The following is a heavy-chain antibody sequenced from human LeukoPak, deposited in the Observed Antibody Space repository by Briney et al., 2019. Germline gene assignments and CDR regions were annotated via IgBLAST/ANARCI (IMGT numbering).Heavy chain of an antibody. CDR2: IYSGGIT. CDR3: AKSSQRFGMDV. CDR1: GFTVSSNY. Sequence: GGSLRLSCAASGFTVSSNYMSWVRQAPGKGLEWVSVIYSGGITYYADSVKGRFTISRDNSKNTLYLQLNSLRAEDTAVYYCAKSSQRFGMDVWGQGTTVTVSS. V-gene: IGHV3-53*01. J-gene: IGHJ6*02.